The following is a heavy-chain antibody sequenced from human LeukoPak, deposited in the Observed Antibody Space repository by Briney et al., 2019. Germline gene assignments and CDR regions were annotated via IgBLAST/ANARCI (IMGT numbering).Heavy chain of an antibody. CDR2: ISYDGSNK. CDR3: ARRGPLYYYGTDV. Sequence: GGSLRLSCAASGFTFSSYAMHWVRQAPGKGLEWVAVISYDGSNKYYADSVKGRFTISRDNSKNTLYLQMNSLRAEDTAVYYCARRGPLYYYGTDVWGQGTTVTVSS. J-gene: IGHJ6*02. CDR1: GFTFSSYA. V-gene: IGHV3-30-3*01.